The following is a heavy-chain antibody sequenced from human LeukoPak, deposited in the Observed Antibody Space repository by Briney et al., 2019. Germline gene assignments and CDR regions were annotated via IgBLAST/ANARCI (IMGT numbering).Heavy chain of an antibody. Sequence: PGGSLRLSCSASGFSFSTYGMHWVRLAPGRGLEWVAFIRYDGNNKYYADSVKGRFTISRDNSKNTLYLQMNSLRVEDTAVYYCAKDQGSGYYYYYMDVWGKETTVTVSS. D-gene: IGHD2-15*01. CDR1: GFSFSTYG. CDR2: IRYDGNNK. J-gene: IGHJ6*03. CDR3: AKDQGSGYYYYYMDV. V-gene: IGHV3-30*02.